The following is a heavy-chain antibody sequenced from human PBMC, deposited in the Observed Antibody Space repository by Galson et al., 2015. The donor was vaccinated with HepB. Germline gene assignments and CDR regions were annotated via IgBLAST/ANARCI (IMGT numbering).Heavy chain of an antibody. CDR3: TRGRGYCSSTSCYLQHY. D-gene: IGHD2-2*01. V-gene: IGHV3-49*03. CDR1: GFTFGDYA. Sequence: SLRLSCAASGFTFGDYAMSWFRQAPGKGLEWVGFIRSKAYGGTTEYAASVKGRFTISRDDSKSIAYLQMNSLKTEDTAVYYCTRGRGYCSSTSCYLQHYWGQGTLVTVSS. CDR2: IRSKAYGGTT. J-gene: IGHJ4*02.